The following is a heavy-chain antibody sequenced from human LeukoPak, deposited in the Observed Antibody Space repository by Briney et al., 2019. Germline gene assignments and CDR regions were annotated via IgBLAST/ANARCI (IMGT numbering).Heavy chain of an antibody. CDR2: INHSGST. CDR3: ARVLEGWNYLDYYYYMDV. J-gene: IGHJ6*03. D-gene: IGHD1-7*01. CDR1: GGSFSGYY. V-gene: IGHV4-34*01. Sequence: SETLSLTCAVYGGSFSGYYWSWIRQPPGKGLEWIGEINHSGSTNYNPSLKSRVTISVDTSKNQFSLKLSSVTAADTAVYYCARVLEGWNYLDYYYYMDVWGKGTTVTVSS.